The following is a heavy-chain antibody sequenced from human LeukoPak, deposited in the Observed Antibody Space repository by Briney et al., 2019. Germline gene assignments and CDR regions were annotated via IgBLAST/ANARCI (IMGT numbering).Heavy chain of an antibody. J-gene: IGHJ4*02. V-gene: IGHV4-4*07. D-gene: IGHD6-19*01. CDR2: IYTSGST. CDR3: ARETYSSGWYFDY. CDR1: GGSISSYT. Sequence: SGTLSLTCTVSGGSISSYTWSWIRQPAGKGLEWIVRIYTSGSTDYNAPLKSRVTMSVDTSKNRFSLKLSSVTAADTAVYYCARETYSSGWYFDYCGQGTLVTVSS.